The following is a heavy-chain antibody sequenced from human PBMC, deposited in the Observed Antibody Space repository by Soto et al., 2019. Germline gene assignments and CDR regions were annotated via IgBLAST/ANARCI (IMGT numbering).Heavy chain of an antibody. Sequence: QVQLQESGPGLVKPSGTLSLTCAVSGGSISSSNWWSWVRQPPGKGLEWIGKIYHSGSTNYNPSLKSRVTISVDMSKNQFSLKLSSVTAADTAVYYCARVYMVRGTIIRYFDYWGQGTLVTVSS. CDR2: IYHSGST. CDR1: GGSISSSNW. V-gene: IGHV4-4*02. J-gene: IGHJ4*02. D-gene: IGHD3-10*01. CDR3: ARVYMVRGTIIRYFDY.